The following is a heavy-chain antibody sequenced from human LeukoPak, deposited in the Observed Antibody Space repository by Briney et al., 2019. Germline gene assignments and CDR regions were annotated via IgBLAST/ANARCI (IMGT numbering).Heavy chain of an antibody. CDR2: IYSGGST. D-gene: IGHD6-13*01. J-gene: IGHJ4*02. CDR3: ARGYSSSWSPFDY. V-gene: IGHV3-53*01. Sequence: PGGSLRLSCAASGFTFSSYAMSWVRQAPGKGLEWVSVIYSGGSTYYADSVKGRFTISRDNSKNTLYLQMNSLRAEDTAVYYCARGYSSSWSPFDYWGQGTLVTVSS. CDR1: GFTFSSYA.